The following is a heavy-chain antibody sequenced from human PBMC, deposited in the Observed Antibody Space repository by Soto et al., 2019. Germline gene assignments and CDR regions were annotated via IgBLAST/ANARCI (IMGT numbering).Heavy chain of an antibody. J-gene: IGHJ4*02. CDR1: GGTFSSYA. CDR3: AISSPYSNYYDSSGYRYYFDY. Sequence: SVKVSCKASGGTFSSYAISWVRQAPGQGLEWMGGIIPIFGTANYAQKFQGRVTITADESTSTAYMELSSLRSEDTAVYYCAISSPYSNYYDSSGYRYYFDYWGQGTLVTVSS. D-gene: IGHD3-22*01. V-gene: IGHV1-69*13. CDR2: IIPIFGTA.